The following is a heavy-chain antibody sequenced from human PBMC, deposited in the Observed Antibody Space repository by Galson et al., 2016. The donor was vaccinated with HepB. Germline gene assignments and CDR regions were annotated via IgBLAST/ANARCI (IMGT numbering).Heavy chain of an antibody. CDR1: GFTFNIYT. J-gene: IGHJ3*02. Sequence: SLRLSCAASGFTFNIYTMNWVRQAPGKGLECVSYIRDSTTMYHADSVKGRFTISTDDAKNPLYLQMHSLRDDDTALYYCVRDYNYAFDIWGQGTMVTVSS. V-gene: IGHV3-48*02. CDR3: VRDYNYAFDI. D-gene: IGHD5-24*01. CDR2: IRDSTTM.